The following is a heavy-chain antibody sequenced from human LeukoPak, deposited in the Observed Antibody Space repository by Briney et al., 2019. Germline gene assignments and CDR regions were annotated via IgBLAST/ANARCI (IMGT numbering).Heavy chain of an antibody. D-gene: IGHD6-25*01. J-gene: IGHJ3*02. CDR3: ARGSGSSASDDGFDI. Sequence: SAKVSCKASGGTFSSYAISWVRQAPGQGLEWMGRIIPILGIANYAQKFQGRVTITAGKSTSTAYMELSSLRSEDTAVYYCARGSGSSASDDGFDIWGQGTMVTVSS. CDR1: GGTFSSYA. CDR2: IIPILGIA. V-gene: IGHV1-69*04.